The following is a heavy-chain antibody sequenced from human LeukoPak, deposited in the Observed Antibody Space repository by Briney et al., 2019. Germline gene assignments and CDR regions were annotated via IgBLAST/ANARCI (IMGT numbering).Heavy chain of an antibody. V-gene: IGHV4-34*01. Sequence: SETLSLTCAVYGGSFSGYYWSWIRQPPGKGLEWIGEINHSGSTNYNPSLKSRVTISIDTSKNQFSLKLSSVTAADTAVYYCARGRSDGYQYYCYGMDVRGQGTTVTVSS. CDR1: GGSFSGYY. J-gene: IGHJ6*02. CDR3: ARGRSDGYQYYCYGMDV. D-gene: IGHD3-22*01. CDR2: INHSGST.